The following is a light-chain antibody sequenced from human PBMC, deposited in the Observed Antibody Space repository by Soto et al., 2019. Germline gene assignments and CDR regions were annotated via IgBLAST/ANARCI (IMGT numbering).Light chain of an antibody. CDR2: KND. Sequence: QSVVSQPPSASGTPGQRVTISCSGSSSNIGRNYVYWYQQFPGTAPKLLIFKNDQRPSGVPVRFSGSKSGTSASLAISGLRSEDEADYYCATWDASLRGWVFGGGTKLTVL. CDR1: SSNIGRNY. J-gene: IGLJ3*02. V-gene: IGLV1-47*01. CDR3: ATWDASLRGWV.